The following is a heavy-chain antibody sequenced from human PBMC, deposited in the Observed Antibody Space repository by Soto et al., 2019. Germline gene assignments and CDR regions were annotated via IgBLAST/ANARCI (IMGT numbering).Heavy chain of an antibody. Sequence: QVQLVESGGGVVQPGRSLRLSCAASGFTFSSYAMHWVRQAPGKGLEWVAVISYDGSNKYYADSVKGRFTISRDNSKNTRYLQMNSLRAEDTAVYYCARDTYYDFWSGYYHWGQGTLVTVSS. J-gene: IGHJ4*02. CDR3: ARDTYYDFWSGYYH. CDR2: ISYDGSNK. CDR1: GFTFSSYA. V-gene: IGHV3-30-3*01. D-gene: IGHD3-3*01.